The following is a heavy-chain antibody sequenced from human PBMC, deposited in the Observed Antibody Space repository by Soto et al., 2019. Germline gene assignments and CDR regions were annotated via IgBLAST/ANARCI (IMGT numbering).Heavy chain of an antibody. CDR1: GDSIKSNVW. CDR2: VFHNGIT. CDR3: ARDAVEPGESDRFDQ. D-gene: IGHD2-15*01. V-gene: IGHV4-4*02. J-gene: IGHJ5*02. Sequence: QVQLQESGPRQVSPSGTLSLSCNFYGDSIKSNVWWSWVRQRPGKGLEWIGEVFHNGITYYNPYFASRVTMSVDKSRNQFSLLMTSLTASDTAKYYCARDAVEPGESDRFDQWGQGIMVAVSS.